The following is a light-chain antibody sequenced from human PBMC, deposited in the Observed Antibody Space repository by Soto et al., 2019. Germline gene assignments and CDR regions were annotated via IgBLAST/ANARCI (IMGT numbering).Light chain of an antibody. V-gene: IGKV3-11*01. CDR1: QSVSNY. CDR2: DAS. Sequence: EIVVPQSPATLSLSPGERATLSCRASQSVSNYLAWYQQKPVQAPRLLLYDASNRATGIPARFSGSGSGTDFTVTISSLEPEDFAIYYCQQRSSWLTFGGGTKVEMK. CDR3: QQRSSWLT. J-gene: IGKJ4*01.